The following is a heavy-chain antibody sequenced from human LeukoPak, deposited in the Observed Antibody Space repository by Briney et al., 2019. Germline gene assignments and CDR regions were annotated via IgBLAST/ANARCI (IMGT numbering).Heavy chain of an antibody. CDR1: GFTVSSNY. J-gene: IGHJ4*02. Sequence: GGSLRLSCAASGFTVSSNYMSWVRQAPGKGLEWVSVIHSGGTIYYADSVKGRFTISRDNSKDTLYLQMNSLRTDDTAVYYCARDLIGGWPFDYWGQGTLVTVSS. V-gene: IGHV3-66*01. CDR2: IHSGGTI. CDR3: ARDLIGGWPFDY. D-gene: IGHD6-19*01.